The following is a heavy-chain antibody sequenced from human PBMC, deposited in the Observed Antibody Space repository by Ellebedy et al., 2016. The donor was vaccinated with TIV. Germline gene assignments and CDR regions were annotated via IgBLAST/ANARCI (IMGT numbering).Heavy chain of an antibody. V-gene: IGHV4-59*12. CDR1: GGSIRNYY. CDR2: MYYSGSS. D-gene: IGHD5-24*01. J-gene: IGHJ6*02. CDR3: VRDVGYRDGRYSSGMDV. Sequence: MPSETLSLTCTVSGGSIRNYYCTWIRQPPGKGLEWIGHMYYSGSSNYNHSLKRRLTMSIDTSKNQFSLYLTSVTAADAAVYYCVRDVGYRDGRYSSGMDVWGQGTTVTVSS.